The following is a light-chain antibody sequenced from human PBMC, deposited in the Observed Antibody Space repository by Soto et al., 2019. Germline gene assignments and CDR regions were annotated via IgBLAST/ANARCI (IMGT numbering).Light chain of an antibody. CDR2: GAS. Sequence: EIVLTQSPCTLSFSPLERFTLSCRASQSVRSSYLAWYQQKPGQAPRLLIYGASSRATDIPDRFSGSGSETDFTLTISRLEPEDFAVYFCQQYGNSLITFGQGTRLEIK. CDR3: QQYGNSLIT. J-gene: IGKJ5*01. CDR1: QSVRSSY. V-gene: IGKV3-20*01.